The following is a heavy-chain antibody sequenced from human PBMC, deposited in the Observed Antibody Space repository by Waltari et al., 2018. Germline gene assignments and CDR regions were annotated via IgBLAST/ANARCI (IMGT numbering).Heavy chain of an antibody. V-gene: IGHV1-18*01. CDR1: GYGFSNDG. J-gene: IGHJ6*03. CDR3: GRRTHYYGSGTYYYMDV. D-gene: IGHD3-10*01. CDR2: ISPYNGNT. Sequence: QVQLVQSGAEVKKPGASVKVSCKASGYGFSNDGISWVRQAPGQGLEWMGWISPYNGNTDYAQELQGRVTLTTDRSTSTAYMELRSLRYDDTAVYYCGRRTHYYGSGTYYYMDVWGKGTTVTVSS.